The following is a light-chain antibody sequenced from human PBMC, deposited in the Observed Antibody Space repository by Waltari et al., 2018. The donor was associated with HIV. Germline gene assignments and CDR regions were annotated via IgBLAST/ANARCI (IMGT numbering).Light chain of an antibody. CDR3: QSYDSSLSNWV. Sequence: QSVLTQPPSVSGAPGQRVTISCTGSSSNIGAGYDVHWYQQLPGTAPKLLIYGNSNRPSGVPDRFSGSKSGTSASLAITGLQPDDETDYYCQSYDSSLSNWVFGGGTK. V-gene: IGLV1-40*01. CDR2: GNS. J-gene: IGLJ3*02. CDR1: SSNIGAGYD.